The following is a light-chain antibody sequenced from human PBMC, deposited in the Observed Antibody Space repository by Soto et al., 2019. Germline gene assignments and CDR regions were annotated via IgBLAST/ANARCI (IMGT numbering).Light chain of an antibody. V-gene: IGLV1-40*01. CDR3: QSYRTRRTGPSL. Sequence: QSVLTAPPSGCGAPGQRATISCSGSSSNIGAGYDVHWYQQLPGTAPKLLIYGNSNRPSGVPDRFSGSKSGTSASLAITGLQPKYEAFSYGQSYRTRRTGPSLFGTRKKVAV. J-gene: IGLJ1*01. CDR2: GNS. CDR1: SSNIGAGYD.